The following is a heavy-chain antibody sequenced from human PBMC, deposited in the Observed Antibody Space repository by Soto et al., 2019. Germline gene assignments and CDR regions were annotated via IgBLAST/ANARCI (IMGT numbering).Heavy chain of an antibody. Sequence: GGSLRLSCAASGFTFSNFGMDWVRQAPGKGLEWVALISYDGSNKYYADSVKGRFTISRDSSKNTLYLQMNSLRAEDTAVYYCAKDPSSSSRYGLDVWGQGTTVTVSS. CDR1: GFTFSNFG. V-gene: IGHV3-30*18. D-gene: IGHD2-2*01. J-gene: IGHJ6*02. CDR2: ISYDGSNK. CDR3: AKDPSSSSRYGLDV.